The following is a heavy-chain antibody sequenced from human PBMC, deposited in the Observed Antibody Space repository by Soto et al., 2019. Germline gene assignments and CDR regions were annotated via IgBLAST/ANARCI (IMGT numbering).Heavy chain of an antibody. V-gene: IGHV3-30*18. CDR2: ISHDGQKI. Sequence: QVQLVESGGGVVQPGRSLRLSCVASGFAFSNQGMHWVRRAPGKGLEWVALISHDGQKIFYGDSVKGRFAVSRDNSKNTLYLQLNSLRPNDTAVYYCAKVERGQPEAFFSWGLGTLVTVSS. CDR3: AKVERGQPEAFFS. J-gene: IGHJ5*02. D-gene: IGHD1-26*01. CDR1: GFAFSNQG.